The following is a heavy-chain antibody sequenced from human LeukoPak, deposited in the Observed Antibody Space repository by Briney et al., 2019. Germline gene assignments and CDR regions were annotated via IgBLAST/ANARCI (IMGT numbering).Heavy chain of an antibody. Sequence: GGSLQISCQGSGSNFPIYWIGWVRQLPGQGLEWMGIIYPDDSNTIYGPSFQGQVTISADKSINTAYLEWSSLKASDTAIYYCARQGAAGKYYYYYMDVWGKGTTVTVS. D-gene: IGHD6-13*01. CDR3: ARQGAAGKYYYYYMDV. V-gene: IGHV5-51*01. CDR2: IYPDDSNT. CDR1: GSNFPIYW. J-gene: IGHJ6*03.